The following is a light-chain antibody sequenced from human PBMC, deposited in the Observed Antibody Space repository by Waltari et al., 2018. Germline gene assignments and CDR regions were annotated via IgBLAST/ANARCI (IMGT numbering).Light chain of an antibody. Sequence: QSVLTQPPSVSGTPGQRVTISCSGSSSNIGSNTVNWYQQFAGTAPRLFIYSNDQRPPGVPDRFSGSKSGTSASLAISGLQSEDEADYYCTSWDGGLNGWVFGGGTKLTVL. CDR2: SND. V-gene: IGLV1-44*01. J-gene: IGLJ3*02. CDR1: SSNIGSNT. CDR3: TSWDGGLNGWV.